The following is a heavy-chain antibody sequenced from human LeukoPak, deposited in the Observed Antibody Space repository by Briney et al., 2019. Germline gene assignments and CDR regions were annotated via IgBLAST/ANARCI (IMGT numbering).Heavy chain of an antibody. D-gene: IGHD3-22*01. J-gene: IGHJ3*02. V-gene: IGHV3-23*01. Sequence: PGGSLRLSCAASGFTFSSYAMSWVRQAPGKGLEWVSAIGGSGGSTYYADSVKGRFTISRDDSKNTLYLQMNSLRAEDTAVYYCASTYYYDSSGYSHPPGAFDIWGQGTMVTVSS. CDR1: GFTFSSYA. CDR3: ASTYYYDSSGYSHPPGAFDI. CDR2: IGGSGGST.